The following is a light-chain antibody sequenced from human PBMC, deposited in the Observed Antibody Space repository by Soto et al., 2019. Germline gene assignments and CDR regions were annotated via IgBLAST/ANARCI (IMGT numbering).Light chain of an antibody. CDR1: QGISSY. V-gene: IGKV1-8*01. CDR3: QQYYSYPRT. J-gene: IGKJ1*01. Sequence: IQMTQSPSSLSASTGDRVTITCRASQGISSYLAWYQQKPGKAPKLLIYAASTLQSGVPSRFSGSGSGSDFTLTISCLQSEDFATYYCQQYYSYPRTFGQGTKVDIK. CDR2: AAS.